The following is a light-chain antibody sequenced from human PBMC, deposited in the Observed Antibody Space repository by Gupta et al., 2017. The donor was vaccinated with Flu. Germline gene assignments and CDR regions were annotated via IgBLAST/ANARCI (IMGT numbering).Light chain of an antibody. CDR3: QQRCNWPLT. V-gene: IGKV3-11*01. CDR1: QKVRSY. Sequence: EIVSTQSPATLSLSPGERATLPCRASQKVRSYLAWYQQKPGQAPRLLIYDASNRDTGIPARFSGSGSGTDFTLSISSLEPEDFAVYYCQQRCNWPLTFGGGTKVEIK. J-gene: IGKJ4*01. CDR2: DAS.